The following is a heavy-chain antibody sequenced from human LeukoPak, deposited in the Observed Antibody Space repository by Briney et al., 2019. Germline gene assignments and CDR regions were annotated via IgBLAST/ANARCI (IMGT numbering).Heavy chain of an antibody. CDR1: GFTFSSYA. D-gene: IGHD2-8*02. CDR2: IGDSGGST. CDR3: AKRAGNGGVFCD. J-gene: IGHJ4*02. V-gene: IGHV3-23*01. Sequence: GGSLRLSCAASGFTFSSYAMSWVRQAPGKGLEWISTIGDSGGSTYYADSVKGRFTISRDNSKNTLDLQMSSVRGEDTALYYCAKRAGNGGVFCDCGPGTLVTVSS.